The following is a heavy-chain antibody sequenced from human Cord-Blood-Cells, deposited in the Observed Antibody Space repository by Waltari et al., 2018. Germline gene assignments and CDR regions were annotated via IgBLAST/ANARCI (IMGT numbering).Heavy chain of an antibody. CDR2: VDPEDGET. CDR1: GYTLTELS. J-gene: IGHJ3*02. Sequence: QVQLVQSGAEVKKPGASVKVSCKVSGYTLTELSMHWVRQAPGKGLEWMGGVDPEDGETIYAQKFQGRGTMTEDTSTDTAYMELSSLRSEDTAVYYCATGLNRYYDSSGYPDAFDIWGQGTMVTVSS. D-gene: IGHD3-22*01. V-gene: IGHV1-24*01. CDR3: ATGLNRYYDSSGYPDAFDI.